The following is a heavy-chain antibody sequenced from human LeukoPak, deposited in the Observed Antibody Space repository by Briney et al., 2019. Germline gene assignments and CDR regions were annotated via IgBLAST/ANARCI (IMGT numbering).Heavy chain of an antibody. J-gene: IGHJ4*02. V-gene: IGHV1-2*06. Sequence: ASVKVSCKTSGYTFTDYYMHWVRQAPGQGLEWMGRINPNSGGTNYAQKFQGRVTMTRDTSISTAYMELSRLRSDDTAVYYCARVFYDSSGPFDYWGQGTLVTVSS. CDR2: INPNSGGT. D-gene: IGHD3-22*01. CDR3: ARVFYDSSGPFDY. CDR1: GYTFTDYY.